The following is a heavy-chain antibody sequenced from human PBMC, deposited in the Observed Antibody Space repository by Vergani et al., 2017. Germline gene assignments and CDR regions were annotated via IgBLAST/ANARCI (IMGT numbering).Heavy chain of an antibody. CDR2: INHSGST. CDR1: GGSFSGYY. D-gene: IGHD3-9*01. J-gene: IGHJ5*02. CDR3: ARVGAEYYDILTGYSLNWFDP. Sequence: QVQLQQWGAGLLKPSETLSLTCAVYGGSFSGYYWSWIRQPPGKGLEWIGEINHSGSTNNNPSLKSRVTISVDTSKNQFSLKLSSVTAADTAVYYCARVGAEYYDILTGYSLNWFDPWGQGTLVTVSS. V-gene: IGHV4-34*01.